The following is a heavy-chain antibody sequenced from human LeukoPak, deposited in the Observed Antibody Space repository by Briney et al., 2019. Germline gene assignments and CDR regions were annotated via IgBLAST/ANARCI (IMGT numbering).Heavy chain of an antibody. CDR3: ARGWYYYDSSGPDAFDI. V-gene: IGHV3-33*01. Sequence: GGSLRLSCAASGFTFSSYGMHWVRQAPGKGLEWVAVIWYDGSNKYYADSVKGRFTISRDNSKNTLYLQMNSLRAEDTAMYYCARGWYYYDSSGPDAFDIWGQGTMVTVSS. CDR1: GFTFSSYG. CDR2: IWYDGSNK. J-gene: IGHJ3*02. D-gene: IGHD3-22*01.